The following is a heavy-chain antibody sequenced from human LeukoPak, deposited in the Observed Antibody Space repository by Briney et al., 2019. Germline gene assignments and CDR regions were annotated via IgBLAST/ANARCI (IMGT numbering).Heavy chain of an antibody. D-gene: IGHD2-2*01. V-gene: IGHV4-38-2*01. CDR3: AGRPATYDY. Sequence: SETLSLTCGVSGYSITSGYFWGWLRQPPGKGLEWIGSIYHSGSTYYNPSLKSRVTISVDTSKNQFSLKLSSVTAADTAVYYCAGRPATYDYWGQGTLVTVSS. CDR1: GYSITSGYF. J-gene: IGHJ4*02. CDR2: IYHSGST.